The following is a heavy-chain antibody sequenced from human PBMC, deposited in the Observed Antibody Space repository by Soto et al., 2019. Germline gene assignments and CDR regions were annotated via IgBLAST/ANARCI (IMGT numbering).Heavy chain of an antibody. V-gene: IGHV4-34*01. Sequence: PSETLSLTCAVHGGSFSVYYWSWIRQPPGKGLEWIGEINHSGSTKYNPSLKSRVTISIDTSKNHLSLKLNSVTAADTAVYFCARGRLSSSWPPTRNNWFAPWGQGTLVTVSS. CDR2: INHSGST. J-gene: IGHJ5*02. CDR3: ARGRLSSSWPPTRNNWFAP. CDR1: GGSFSVYY. D-gene: IGHD6-13*01.